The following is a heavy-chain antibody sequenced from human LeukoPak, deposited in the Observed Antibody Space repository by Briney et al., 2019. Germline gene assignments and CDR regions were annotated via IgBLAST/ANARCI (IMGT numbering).Heavy chain of an antibody. V-gene: IGHV4-31*03. J-gene: IGHJ4*02. D-gene: IGHD5-18*01. Sequence: PSETLSLTCTVSGGSISSGGYYWSWIRQHPGKGLEWIGYIHYSGSTYYNPSLKSRVTLSVDTSKNQFSLKLSSVTAADTAVYYCARSPRGYSYGSTFDYWGQGTLVTVSS. CDR3: ARSPRGYSYGSTFDY. CDR1: GGSISSGGYY. CDR2: IHYSGST.